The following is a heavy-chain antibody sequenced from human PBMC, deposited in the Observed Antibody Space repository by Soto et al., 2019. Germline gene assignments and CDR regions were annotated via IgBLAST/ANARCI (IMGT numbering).Heavy chain of an antibody. CDR2: INHSGST. Sequence: SETLSLTCAVYGGSFSGYYWSWIRQPPGKGLEWIGEINHSGSTNYNPSLKSRVTISVDTSKNQFSLKLSSVTAADTAVYYCARGRPKYSSRYYYYGMDVWGQGTTVTVSS. V-gene: IGHV4-34*01. D-gene: IGHD6-13*01. CDR3: ARGRPKYSSRYYYYGMDV. CDR1: GGSFSGYY. J-gene: IGHJ6*02.